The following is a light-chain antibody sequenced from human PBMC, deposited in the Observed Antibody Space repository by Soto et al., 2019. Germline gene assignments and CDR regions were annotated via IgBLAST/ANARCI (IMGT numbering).Light chain of an antibody. CDR3: PQSYSSPPT. CDR2: AAS. CDR1: QSISNY. J-gene: IGKJ2*01. Sequence: DIQMTQSPSSLSASVGDRVTITCRASQSISNYLNWYQHKPGKAPNLLIYAASTLQSGVPSRFSGSRSGTDFTLTITHLQPEDFASYYCPQSYSSPPTFGQGTKLEIK. V-gene: IGKV1-39*01.